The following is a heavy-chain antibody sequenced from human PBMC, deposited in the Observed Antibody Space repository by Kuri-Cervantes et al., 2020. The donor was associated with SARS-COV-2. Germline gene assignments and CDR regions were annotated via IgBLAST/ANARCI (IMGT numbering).Heavy chain of an antibody. D-gene: IGHD3-22*01. CDR1: GGSFSGYY. V-gene: IGHV4-34*01. CDR3: ARGRYYYDSSGYDFDY. Sequence: SQTLSLTCAVYGGSFSGYYWSWIRQPPGKGLEWIGEINHSGSTNYNPSLKSRVTISVDTSKNQFSLKLSSVTAADTAVYYCARGRYYYDSSGYDFDYWGQGTLVTVSS. J-gene: IGHJ4*02. CDR2: INHSGST.